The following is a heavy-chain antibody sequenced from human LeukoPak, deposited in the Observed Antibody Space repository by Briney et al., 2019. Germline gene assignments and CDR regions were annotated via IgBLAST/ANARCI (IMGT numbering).Heavy chain of an antibody. Sequence: PSETLTLTCTVSGGSISSYYWSWIRQPAGKGLEWIGRIYSSGSATYNPSLKGRISMSVDTSKNQFSLKLSSVTAADTAVYYGDQKYFYFWGRGTLVTVSS. CDR1: GGSISSYY. J-gene: IGHJ2*01. CDR2: IYSSGSA. CDR3: DQKYFYF. D-gene: IGHD2-2*01. V-gene: IGHV4-4*07.